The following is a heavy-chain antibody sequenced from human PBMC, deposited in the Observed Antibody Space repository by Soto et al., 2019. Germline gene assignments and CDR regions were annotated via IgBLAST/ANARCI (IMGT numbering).Heavy chain of an antibody. V-gene: IGHV3-9*01. CDR2: ISWNSGNI. CDR1: GFTFDDYA. Sequence: EVQLVDSGGGLVQPGRSLRLSCAASGFTFDDYAMHWVRQAPGKGLEWVSGISWNSGNIGYADSVKGRFTISRDNAKNSLYLQMISLRAEDTALYYCAKDINPRQWLALFDYWGQGTLVTVSS. J-gene: IGHJ4*02. D-gene: IGHD6-19*01. CDR3: AKDINPRQWLALFDY.